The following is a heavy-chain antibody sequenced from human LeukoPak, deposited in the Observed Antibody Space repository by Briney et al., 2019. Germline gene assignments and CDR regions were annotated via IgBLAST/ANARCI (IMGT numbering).Heavy chain of an antibody. CDR2: IYYSGST. CDR1: GGSVSSYY. Sequence: SETLSLTSTVSGGSVSSYYWSWMRQPPGKGLEWIGCIYYSGSTNYNPSLKSRVTISLDTSKNQFSLKLTSVTAADTAVYYCARDRSGLNWFDPWGQGTLVTVSS. CDR3: ARDRSGLNWFDP. V-gene: IGHV4-59*02. D-gene: IGHD3-22*01. J-gene: IGHJ5*02.